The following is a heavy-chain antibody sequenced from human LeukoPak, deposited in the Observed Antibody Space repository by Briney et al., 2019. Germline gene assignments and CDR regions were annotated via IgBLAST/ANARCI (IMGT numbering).Heavy chain of an antibody. CDR1: GGSFSGYY. Sequence: SETLSLTCAVYGGSFSGYYWSWIRQPPGKGLEWIGEINHSGSTNYNPSLKSRVTISVGTSKNQFSLKLSSVTAADTAVYYCARRRTYYDFWSGYYDWGQGTLVTVSS. V-gene: IGHV4-34*01. D-gene: IGHD3-3*01. CDR2: INHSGST. J-gene: IGHJ4*02. CDR3: ARRRTYYDFWSGYYD.